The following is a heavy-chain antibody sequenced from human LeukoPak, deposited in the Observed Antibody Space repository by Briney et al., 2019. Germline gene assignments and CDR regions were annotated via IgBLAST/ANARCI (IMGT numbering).Heavy chain of an antibody. J-gene: IGHJ1*01. D-gene: IGHD2-2*01. CDR3: AKDPANQLLYPAHFSH. CDR1: GFTFSSYV. Sequence: GGSLRLACAASGFTFSSYVMNWVRQAPGKGLEWVSAISGSGVSTSYADSVKGRFTISRDNSKNTLYLHMNSLRAEDTAIYFCAKDPANQLLYPAHFSHWGQGTLVTVSS. CDR2: ISGSGVST. V-gene: IGHV3-23*01.